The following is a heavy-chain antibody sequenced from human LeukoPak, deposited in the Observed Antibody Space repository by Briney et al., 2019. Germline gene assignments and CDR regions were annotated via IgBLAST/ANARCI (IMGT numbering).Heavy chain of an antibody. CDR1: GFTFINYA. CDR2: ISSSSSYI. V-gene: IGHV3-21*01. D-gene: IGHD3-22*01. CDR3: ARREDYYDSSGYEPFDI. Sequence: GGSLRLSCAASGFTFINYAMGWVRQAPGKGLEWVSSISSSSSYIYYADSLKGRFTISRDNAKNSLYLQMNSLRAEDTAVYYCARREDYYDSSGYEPFDIWGQGTMVTVSS. J-gene: IGHJ3*02.